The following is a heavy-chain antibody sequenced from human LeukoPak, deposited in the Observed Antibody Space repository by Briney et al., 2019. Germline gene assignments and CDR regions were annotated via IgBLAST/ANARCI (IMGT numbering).Heavy chain of an antibody. V-gene: IGHV3-30*02. J-gene: IGHJ4*02. Sequence: GGSLRLSCAASGFTFSSYEMNWVRQAPGKGLDWGAFVRYDGNNPYYSASVKGRFTISRDNSKNTVLLQMNNLRLEDAAVYYCARGSRYGDYPYYCDFWGQGTLVTVSS. CDR2: VRYDGNNP. CDR1: GFTFSSYE. CDR3: ARGSRYGDYPYYCDF. D-gene: IGHD4-17*01.